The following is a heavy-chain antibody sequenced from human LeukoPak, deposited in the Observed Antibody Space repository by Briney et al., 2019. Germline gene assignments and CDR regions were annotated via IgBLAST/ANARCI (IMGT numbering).Heavy chain of an antibody. J-gene: IGHJ4*02. V-gene: IGHV3-23*01. Sequence: GGSLRLSCAASGFTFSIYAMSWVRQAPGKGLQWVSSITSRGESTWYVDSVKGRFTITRGNSENTLYLQMHSLRAEDTAVYYCARDRPNYYGSDGHYYRRDGDYWGRGTLVSVSS. CDR1: GFTFSIYA. CDR3: ARDRPNYYGSDGHYYRRDGDY. CDR2: ITSRGEST. D-gene: IGHD3-22*01.